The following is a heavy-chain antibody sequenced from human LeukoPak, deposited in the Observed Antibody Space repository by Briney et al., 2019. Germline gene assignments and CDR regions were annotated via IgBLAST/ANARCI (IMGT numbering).Heavy chain of an antibody. J-gene: IGHJ4*02. D-gene: IGHD6-13*01. CDR3: ARRIAAAAVYYFDY. V-gene: IGHV4-59*01. Sequence: SETLSLTCTVSGGSISDYFWSWIRQPPGKGLEWVGYVFYNGSTNYTPSLKSRVTISVDTSKNQFSLKLSSVTAADTAVYYCARRIAAAAVYYFDYWGQGTLVTVSS. CDR2: VFYNGST. CDR1: GGSISDYF.